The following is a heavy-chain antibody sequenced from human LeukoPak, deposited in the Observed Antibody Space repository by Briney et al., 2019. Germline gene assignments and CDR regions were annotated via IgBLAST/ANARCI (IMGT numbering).Heavy chain of an antibody. J-gene: IGHJ6*02. V-gene: IGHV3-74*01. D-gene: IGHD5-18*01. CDR1: GFTFSSYW. CDR3: AREEIQLWFAYYYYGMDV. Sequence: GGSLRLSCAASGFTFSSYWMHWVRQASGKGLVWVSRINSDGSSTSYADSVKGRFTISRDNAKNTLYLQMNSLRAEDTAVYYCAREEIQLWFAYYYYGMDVWGQGTTVTVSS. CDR2: INSDGSST.